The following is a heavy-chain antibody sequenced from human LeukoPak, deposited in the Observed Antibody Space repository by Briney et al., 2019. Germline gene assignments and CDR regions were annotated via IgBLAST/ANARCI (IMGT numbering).Heavy chain of an antibody. D-gene: IGHD3-22*01. CDR1: SGSISSYY. CDR3: ARGPPAGYYDSSAHPAWYFDL. J-gene: IGHJ2*01. CDR2: IYYSGTT. V-gene: IGHV4-59*01. Sequence: SETLSLTCTVSSGSISSYYWSWIRQPPGKGLEWIGYIYYSGTTNYDPSLKSRVTISGDTSKNQFSLKLSSVTAADTAVYYCARGPPAGYYDSSAHPAWYFDLWGRGTLVTVSS.